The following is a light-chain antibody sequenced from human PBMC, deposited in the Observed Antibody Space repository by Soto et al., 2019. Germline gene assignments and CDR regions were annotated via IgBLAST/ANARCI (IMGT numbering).Light chain of an antibody. J-gene: IGKJ1*01. Sequence: DIQMSQSPSSLYAYVGDRVTITCRASQSISSYLNWYQQKPGKAPKLLIYAASSLQSGVPSRFSGSGSGTDFTLTISSLQPEDFATYYCQQSYSTPWTFGQGTQVDIK. CDR3: QQSYSTPWT. V-gene: IGKV1-39*01. CDR2: AAS. CDR1: QSISSY.